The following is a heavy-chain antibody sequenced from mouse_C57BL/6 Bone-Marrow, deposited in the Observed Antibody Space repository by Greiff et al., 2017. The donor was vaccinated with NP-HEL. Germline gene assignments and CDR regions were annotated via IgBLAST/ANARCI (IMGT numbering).Heavy chain of an antibody. D-gene: IGHD1-1*01. J-gene: IGHJ4*01. Sequence: QVQLKQSGAELVKPGASVKLSCKASGYTFTSYWMHWVKQRPGQGLEWIGMIHPNSGSTNYNEKFKSKATLTVDKSSSTAYMQLSSLTSEDSAVYYFARWGYYGSSYRNAMDYWGQGTSVTVSS. CDR3: ARWGYYGSSYRNAMDY. CDR2: IHPNSGST. V-gene: IGHV1-64*01. CDR1: GYTFTSYW.